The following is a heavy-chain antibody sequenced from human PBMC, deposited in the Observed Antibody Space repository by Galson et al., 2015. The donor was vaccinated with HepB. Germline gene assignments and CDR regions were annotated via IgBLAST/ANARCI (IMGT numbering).Heavy chain of an antibody. CDR2: ISGSGATI. Sequence: LRLSCAASGFTFRSFAMSWVRQAPGKGLELVSIISGSGATIFYADSVKGRFTVSRDNAKNSVFLQMSTLRAEDTAIYYCARDLSGSDDAFDIWGQGTMVAVSS. CDR1: GFTFRSFA. J-gene: IGHJ3*02. V-gene: IGHV3-23*01. CDR3: ARDLSGSDDAFDI. D-gene: IGHD5-12*01.